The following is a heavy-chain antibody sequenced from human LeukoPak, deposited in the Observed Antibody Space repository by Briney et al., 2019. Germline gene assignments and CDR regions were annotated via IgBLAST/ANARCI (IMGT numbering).Heavy chain of an antibody. V-gene: IGHV3-23*01. D-gene: IGHD1-1*01. CDR2: LSGSGIST. Sequence: GGSLRLSCAASGFTFSSYAVTWVRQAPGKGLEWVSGLSGSGISTYYADSVKGRFTISRDNSKNTLYLQMNSLRAEDTAVHYCAKGTRYNYYYYMDVWGKGTTVTVSS. CDR3: AKGTRYNYYYYMDV. J-gene: IGHJ6*03. CDR1: GFTFSSYA.